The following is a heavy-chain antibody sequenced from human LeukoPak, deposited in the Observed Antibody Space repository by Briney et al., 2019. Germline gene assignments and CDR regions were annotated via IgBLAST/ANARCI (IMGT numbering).Heavy chain of an antibody. Sequence: LRLSCAASGFTVSSNYMSWVRQPPGKGLEWIGYIYYSGSTYYNPSLKSRVTISVDTSKNQFSLKLSSVTAADTAVYYCARAYCGGDCYPNYYYGMDVWGQGTTVTVSS. CDR1: GFTVSSNY. CDR2: IYYSGST. V-gene: IGHV4-30-4*08. D-gene: IGHD2-21*02. J-gene: IGHJ6*02. CDR3: ARAYCGGDCYPNYYYGMDV.